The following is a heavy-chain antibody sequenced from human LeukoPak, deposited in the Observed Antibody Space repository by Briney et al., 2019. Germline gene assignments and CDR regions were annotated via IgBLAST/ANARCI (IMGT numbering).Heavy chain of an antibody. J-gene: IGHJ3*02. V-gene: IGHV4-39*01. Sequence: PSETLSLTCTVTGGSISSSSYYWGWIRQPPGKGLEWIGSIYYSGSTYYNPSLKSRVTISVDTSKNQFSLKLSSVTAADTAVYSCARPLLDDYGGNSGNAFDIWGQGTMVTVSS. CDR2: IYYSGST. D-gene: IGHD4-23*01. CDR3: ARPLLDDYGGNSGNAFDI. CDR1: GGSISSSSYY.